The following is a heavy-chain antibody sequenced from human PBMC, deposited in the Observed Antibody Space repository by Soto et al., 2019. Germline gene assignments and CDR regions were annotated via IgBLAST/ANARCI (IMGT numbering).Heavy chain of an antibody. CDR3: AKGAAMDYYYAMDG. V-gene: IGHV3-30*18. D-gene: IGHD5-18*01. CDR1: GFTFSSYG. J-gene: IGHJ6*02. Sequence: GGSLRLSCAASGFTFSSYGMHWVRQAPGKGLEWVAVVSYDGSNKYYADSVQGRFTISRDNSENTLYLQMNSLRAEDTAVYYCAKGAAMDYYYAMDGWGQGTTVTVSS. CDR2: VSYDGSNK.